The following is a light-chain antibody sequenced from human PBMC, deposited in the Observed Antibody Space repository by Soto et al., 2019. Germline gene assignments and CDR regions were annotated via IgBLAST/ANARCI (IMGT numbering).Light chain of an antibody. V-gene: IGLV2-8*01. CDR3: AAHAGGNTGL. J-gene: IGLJ3*02. CDR2: EVD. Sequence: QTVVTQPPSASGSPGQSLTISCKGSNRDVGAYKYVSWYQQRPGTAPKMIIFEVDKRPSGVPNRFSGSRSGDKASLTVSGLQTEGEGFYYCAAHAGGNTGLFGGGTKLTVL. CDR1: NRDVGAYKY.